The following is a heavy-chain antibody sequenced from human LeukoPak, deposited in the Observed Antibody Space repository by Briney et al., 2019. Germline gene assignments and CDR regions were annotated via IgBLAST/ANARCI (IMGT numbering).Heavy chain of an antibody. Sequence: PGGSLRLSCAASGFTFTTYAMSWVRQAPGKGLEWVSAISGSGGSTYYADSVKGRFTISRDNSKNTLYLQMNSLRAEDTAVYYCAPYYDSSGYYPRRSINDYWGQGTLVTVSS. CDR3: APYYDSSGYYPRRSINDY. CDR2: ISGSGGST. CDR1: GFTFTTYA. D-gene: IGHD3-22*01. J-gene: IGHJ4*02. V-gene: IGHV3-23*01.